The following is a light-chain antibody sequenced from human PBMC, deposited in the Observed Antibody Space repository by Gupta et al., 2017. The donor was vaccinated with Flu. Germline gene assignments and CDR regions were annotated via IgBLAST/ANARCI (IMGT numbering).Light chain of an antibody. CDR3: RQYGSKRWHT. Sequence: TLSYAPGERATPACRASQRIKLNDLGWFKQKPGQAPRLLIYAASSRDTGITERFSGGGSGKDFTLTISRREQEDFAVYFCRQYGSKRWHTFGQGTQLEIK. J-gene: IGKJ2*01. CDR1: QRIKLND. V-gene: IGKV3-20*01. CDR2: AAS.